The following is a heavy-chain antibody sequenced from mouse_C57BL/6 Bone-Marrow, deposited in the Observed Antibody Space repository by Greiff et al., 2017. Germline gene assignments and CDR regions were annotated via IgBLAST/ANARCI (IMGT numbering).Heavy chain of an antibody. J-gene: IGHJ4*01. Sequence: VQLQQSGAELARPGASVKLSCKASGYTFTSYGISWVKQRTGQGLEWIGEIYPRSGNTYYNEKFKGKATLTADKSSSTAYMELRSLTSEDSAVYFCASPLRLPHDYAMDYWGQGTSVTVSS. CDR1: GYTFTSYG. V-gene: IGHV1-81*01. D-gene: IGHD3-2*02. CDR2: IYPRSGNT. CDR3: ASPLRLPHDYAMDY.